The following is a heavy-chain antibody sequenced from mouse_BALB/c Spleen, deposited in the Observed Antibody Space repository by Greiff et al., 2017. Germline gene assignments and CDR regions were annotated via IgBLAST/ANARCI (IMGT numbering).Heavy chain of an antibody. D-gene: IGHD1-2*01. CDR2: ISTYYGNT. CDR1: RYTFTVYA. CDR3: AVITTAREGLAY. Sequence: QVQLKESGPELVRPGVSVKISCKGSRYTFTVYAMHWVKQSHAKSLEWIGVISTYYGNTNYNQKFKGKATMTVDKSSSTAYMELARLTSEDSAVYYCAVITTAREGLAYWGQGTRVTVSA. V-gene: IGHV1-67*01. J-gene: IGHJ3*01.